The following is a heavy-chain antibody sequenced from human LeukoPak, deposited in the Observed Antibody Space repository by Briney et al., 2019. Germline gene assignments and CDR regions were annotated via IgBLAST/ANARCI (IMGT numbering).Heavy chain of an antibody. CDR3: AKTRGYSRDPCDI. CDR2: ISGSGGGT. J-gene: IGHJ3*02. D-gene: IGHD5-18*01. CDR1: GFTFSTYT. Sequence: QPGGSLRLSCAASGFTFSTYTMSWVRQAPGKGLEWVSVISGSGGGTYYADSVKGRFTISRDNSKNTLYLQMNSLRAEDTAVYYCAKTRGYSRDPCDIWGQGTMVTVSS. V-gene: IGHV3-23*01.